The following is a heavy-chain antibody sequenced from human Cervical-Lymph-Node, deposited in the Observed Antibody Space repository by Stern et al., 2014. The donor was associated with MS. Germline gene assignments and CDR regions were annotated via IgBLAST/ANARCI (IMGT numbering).Heavy chain of an antibody. J-gene: IGHJ4*02. CDR3: ASRGYSYGTFDY. V-gene: IGHV4-31*03. D-gene: IGHD5-18*01. Sequence: QLQLQESGPGLVKPSQTLSLTCTVSGGSISSGGYYWSWIRQHPGKGLEXIGYIYYSGSTYYNPSLKSRVTISVDTSKNQFSLKLSSVTAADTAVYYCASRGYSYGTFDYWGQGTLVTVSS. CDR2: IYYSGST. CDR1: GGSISSGGYY.